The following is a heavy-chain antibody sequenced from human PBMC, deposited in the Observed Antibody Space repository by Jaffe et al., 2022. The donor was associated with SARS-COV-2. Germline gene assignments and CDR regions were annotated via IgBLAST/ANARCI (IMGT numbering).Heavy chain of an antibody. Sequence: QVQLQESGPGLVKPSQTLSLTCTVSGGSISSGSYYWSWIRQPAGKGLEWIGRIYTSGSTNYNPSLKSRVTISVDTSKNQFSLKLSSVTAADTAVYYCAREALVSGYCSGGSCYYFDYWGQGTLVTVSS. CDR1: GGSISSGSYY. D-gene: IGHD2-15*01. V-gene: IGHV4-61*02. J-gene: IGHJ4*02. CDR2: IYTSGST. CDR3: AREALVSGYCSGGSCYYFDY.